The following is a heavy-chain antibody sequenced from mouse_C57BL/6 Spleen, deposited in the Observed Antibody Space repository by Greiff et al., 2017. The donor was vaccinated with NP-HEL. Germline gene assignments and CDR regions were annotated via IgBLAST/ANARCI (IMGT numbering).Heavy chain of an antibody. CDR2: INPNNGGT. D-gene: IGHD1-1*01. CDR3: ANYGSSYYYAMDY. CDR1: GYTFTDYN. J-gene: IGHJ4*01. V-gene: IGHV1-22*01. Sequence: SGPELVKPGASVKMSCKASGYTFTDYNMHWVKQSHGKSLEWIGYINPNNGGTSYNQKFKGKATLTVNKSSSTAYMELRSLTSEDSAVYYCANYGSSYYYAMDYWGQGTSVTVSS.